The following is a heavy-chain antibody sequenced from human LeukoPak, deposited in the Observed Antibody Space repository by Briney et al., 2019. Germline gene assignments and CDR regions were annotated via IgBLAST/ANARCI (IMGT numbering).Heavy chain of an antibody. D-gene: IGHD5-12*01. CDR2: LSGSGGST. Sequence: PGRSLRLSCAPSGFTFTSYAMSCGSHAPGKGLEWVSTLSGSGGSTYYADPVKGRFPISRDNSKKTVYLQMNSLRAEDTAVYYCAKGPAVNIGATIGAYFDYWGQGTLVTVSS. CDR1: GFTFTSYA. CDR3: AKGPAVNIGATIGAYFDY. J-gene: IGHJ4*02. V-gene: IGHV3-23*01.